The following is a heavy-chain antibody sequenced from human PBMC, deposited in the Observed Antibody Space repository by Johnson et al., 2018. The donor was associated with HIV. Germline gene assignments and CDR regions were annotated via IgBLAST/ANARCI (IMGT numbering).Heavy chain of an antibody. D-gene: IGHD1-26*01. J-gene: IGHJ3*02. CDR2: IGTAGDT. CDR1: GFTFDDYG. CDR3: ARGSWSYGDAFDI. Sequence: VQLVESGGGVVRPGGSLRLSCAASGFTFDDYGMSWVRQAPGKGLEWVSGIGTAGDTYYPGSVKGRFTIPRENAKNSLYLQMNSLRAGDTAVYYCARGSWSYGDAFDIWGQGTMVTVSS. V-gene: IGHV3-13*01.